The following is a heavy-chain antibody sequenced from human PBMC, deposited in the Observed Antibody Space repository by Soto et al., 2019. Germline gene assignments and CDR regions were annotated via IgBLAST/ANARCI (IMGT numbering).Heavy chain of an antibody. CDR1: GYTFTSYG. CDR2: ISAYNGNT. D-gene: IGHD2-21*01. J-gene: IGHJ6*02. V-gene: IGHV1-18*01. Sequence: ASVKVSCKASGYTFTSYGISWVRQAPGQGLEWMGWISAYNGNTNYAQKHQGRVTMTTDTSTSTAYMELNSLRAEDTAVYYCARVYIVGPGQLYYYGMDVWGQGTTVTVSS. CDR3: ARVYIVGPGQLYYYGMDV.